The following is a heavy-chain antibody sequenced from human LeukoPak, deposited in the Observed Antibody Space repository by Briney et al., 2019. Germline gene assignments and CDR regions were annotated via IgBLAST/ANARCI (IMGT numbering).Heavy chain of an antibody. Sequence: GGSLRLSCAASGFTFSSYAMSWVRQAPGKGLEWVSAISGSGGSTYYADSVKGRFTISRDNSKNTLYLQMNSLRAGDTAVYYCAKEGKGGELLPVDYWGQGTLVTVSS. D-gene: IGHD3-10*01. J-gene: IGHJ4*02. V-gene: IGHV3-23*01. CDR1: GFTFSSYA. CDR3: AKEGKGGELLPVDY. CDR2: ISGSGGST.